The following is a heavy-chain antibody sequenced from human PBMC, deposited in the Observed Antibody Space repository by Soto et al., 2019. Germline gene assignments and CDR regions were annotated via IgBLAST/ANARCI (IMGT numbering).Heavy chain of an antibody. CDR3: ARLYGGNSGMDV. CDR2: IDPSDSYT. J-gene: IGHJ6*02. Sequence: EVQLVQSGAEVKKPGESLRISCKGSGYSFTSYWVTWVRQMPGKGLEWMGRIDPSDSYTNYNPPFQGHVTISVDKSIRTASLQWSSLKASDTAMYYCARLYGGNSGMDVWGQGTTVTVSS. CDR1: GYSFTSYW. D-gene: IGHD4-17*01. V-gene: IGHV5-10-1*01.